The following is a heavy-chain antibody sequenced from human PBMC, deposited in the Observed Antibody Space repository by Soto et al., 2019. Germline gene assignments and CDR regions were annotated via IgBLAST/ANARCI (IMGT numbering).Heavy chain of an antibody. CDR2: TSYDGTYT. CDR1: GFTFNIFA. J-gene: IGHJ6*02. D-gene: IGHD2-21*01. Sequence: QVHLVESGGGVVQPGRSLRLSCAASGFTFNIFAMHWVRQAAGKGLEWVATTSYDGTYTFYAGSVEGRFTISRDDSNDTLFLLLSGLRPEDTAVYYCTKDRQPLAFGYGLDVWGQGTTVTVSS. V-gene: IGHV3-30*18. CDR3: TKDRQPLAFGYGLDV.